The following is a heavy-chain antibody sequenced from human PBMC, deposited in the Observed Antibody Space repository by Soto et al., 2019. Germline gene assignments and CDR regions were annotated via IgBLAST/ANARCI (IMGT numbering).Heavy chain of an antibody. D-gene: IGHD6-19*01. V-gene: IGHV4-4*02. CDR2: IYHSGST. Sequence: SETLSLTCAVSGGSISSSNWWSWVRQPPGKGLEWIGEIYHSGSTNYNPSLKSRVTISVDKSKDQFSLKLSSVTAADTAVYYCARDPGPYSSGWYYWGQGTLVTVSS. CDR3: ARDPGPYSSGWYY. CDR1: GGSISSSNW. J-gene: IGHJ4*02.